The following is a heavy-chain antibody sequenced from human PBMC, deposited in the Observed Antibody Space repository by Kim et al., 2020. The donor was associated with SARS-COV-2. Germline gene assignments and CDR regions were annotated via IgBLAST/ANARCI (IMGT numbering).Heavy chain of an antibody. Sequence: ASVKVSCKASGYTFTSYAMNWVRQAPGQGLEWMGWINTNTGNPTYAQGFTGRFVFSLDTSVSTAYLQISSLKAEDTAVYYCAREAAVVVAANLDWFDPWGQGTLVTVSS. V-gene: IGHV7-4-1*02. CDR2: INTNTGNP. CDR3: AREAAVVVAANLDWFDP. J-gene: IGHJ5*02. CDR1: GYTFTSYA. D-gene: IGHD2-15*01.